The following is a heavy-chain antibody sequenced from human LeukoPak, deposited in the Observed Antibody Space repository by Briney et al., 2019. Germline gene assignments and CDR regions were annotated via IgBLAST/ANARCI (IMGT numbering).Heavy chain of an antibody. D-gene: IGHD1-26*01. V-gene: IGHV3-23*01. CDR3: ARDRSGSYAVHAFDI. CDR2: ISGSGGST. CDR1: GFTFSSYA. Sequence: PGGSLRLSCAASGFTFSSYAMSWVRQAPGQGLEWVSAISGSGGSTYYADSVKGRFTISRDNSKNTLYLQMNSLRAEDTAVYYCARDRSGSYAVHAFDIWGQGTMVTVSS. J-gene: IGHJ3*02.